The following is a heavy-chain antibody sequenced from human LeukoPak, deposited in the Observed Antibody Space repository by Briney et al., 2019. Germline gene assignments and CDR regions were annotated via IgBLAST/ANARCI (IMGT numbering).Heavy chain of an antibody. J-gene: IGHJ4*02. CDR1: GFTFSSYS. V-gene: IGHV3-21*01. D-gene: IGHD3-10*01. CDR2: ISSSSSYI. Sequence: GGSLRLSCAASGFTFSSYSMNWVRQAPGKGLEWVSSISSSSSYIYYADSVKGRFTISRDNAKNSLYLQMNSLRAEDTAVYYCASLGGRFRELPSWGQGTLVTVSS. CDR3: ASLGGRFRELPS.